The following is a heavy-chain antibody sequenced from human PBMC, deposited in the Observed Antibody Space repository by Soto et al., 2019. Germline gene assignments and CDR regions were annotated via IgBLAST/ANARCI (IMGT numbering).Heavy chain of an antibody. CDR1: GYTFTSYY. V-gene: IGHV1-46*01. CDR2: INPSGGST. CDR3: ARAGYCSGGSCYSFWEPSPTWFDP. Sequence: ASVKVSCKASGYTFTSYYMHWVRQAPGQGLEWMGIINPSGGSTSYAQKFQGRVTMTRDTSTSTVYMELSSLRSEDTAVYYCARAGYCSGGSCYSFWEPSPTWFDPWGQGTLVTVSS. D-gene: IGHD2-15*01. J-gene: IGHJ5*02.